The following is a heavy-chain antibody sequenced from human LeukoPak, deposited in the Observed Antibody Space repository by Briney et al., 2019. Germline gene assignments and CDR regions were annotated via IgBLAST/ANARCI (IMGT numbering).Heavy chain of an antibody. CDR2: IRYDGSNK. CDR3: ARELEAFDI. Sequence: AGGSLRLSCAASGFTFSSYSMNWVRQAPGKGLEWVAFIRYDGSNKYYADSVKGRFTISRDNSKNTLYLQMNSLRAEDTAVYYCARELEAFDIWGQGTMVTVSS. J-gene: IGHJ3*02. CDR1: GFTFSSYS. D-gene: IGHD5-24*01. V-gene: IGHV3-30*02.